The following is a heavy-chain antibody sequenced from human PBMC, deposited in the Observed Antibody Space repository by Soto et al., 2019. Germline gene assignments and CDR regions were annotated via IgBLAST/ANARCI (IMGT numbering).Heavy chain of an antibody. CDR1: GGSISGSY. CDR2: IYTSGST. J-gene: IGHJ4*02. CDR3: ARGYYDSSGYLFDY. Sequence: SETLSLTCTVSGGSISGSYWSWIRQPAGKGLEWIGRIYTSGSTNYNPSLKSRVTMSVDTSKNQFSLKLSSVTAADTAVYYCARGYYDSSGYLFDYWGQGTLVTVSP. D-gene: IGHD3-22*01. V-gene: IGHV4-4*07.